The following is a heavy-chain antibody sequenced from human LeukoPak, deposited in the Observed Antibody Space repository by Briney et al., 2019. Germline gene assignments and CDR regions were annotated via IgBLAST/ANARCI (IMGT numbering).Heavy chain of an antibody. CDR3: ARAKIPDTAPDY. D-gene: IGHD5-18*01. Sequence: PSETLSLTCTVSGGSISSGSYYWSWIRQPAGKGLEWIGRIYTSGSTNYNPSLKSRVTISVDTSKNQFSLKLSFVTAADTAVYYCARAKIPDTAPDYWGQGTLVTVSS. CDR1: GGSISSGSYY. CDR2: IYTSGST. J-gene: IGHJ4*02. V-gene: IGHV4-61*02.